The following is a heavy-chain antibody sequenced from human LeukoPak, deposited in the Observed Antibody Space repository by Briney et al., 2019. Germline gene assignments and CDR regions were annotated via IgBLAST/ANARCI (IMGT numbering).Heavy chain of an antibody. D-gene: IGHD3-22*01. V-gene: IGHV3-74*01. CDR3: ARAADSSGYYDY. J-gene: IGHJ4*02. CDR2: INSDGSSI. Sequence: GGSLRLSCAASGFTFSSYWMHWVRQAPGKGLVWVSRINSDGSSISYADSVKGRFTISRDNAKNTLYLQMNSLRAEDTAVYYCARAADSSGYYDYWGQGTLVTVSS. CDR1: GFTFSSYW.